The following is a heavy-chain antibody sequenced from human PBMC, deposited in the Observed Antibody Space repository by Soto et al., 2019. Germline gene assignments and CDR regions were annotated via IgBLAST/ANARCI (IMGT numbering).Heavy chain of an antibody. CDR1: GYTFTGYY. CDR3: ARGDSTDCSNGVCSFFYNHDMDV. D-gene: IGHD2-8*01. V-gene: IGHV1-2*02. Sequence: ASVKVSCKASGYTFTGYYMHWVRQAPGQGLEWMGWINPNSGGTNYAQKFQGRVTMTRDTSNSTASMELTRLTSDDTAIYYCARGDSTDCSNGVCSFFYNHDMDVWGQGTTVTVSS. CDR2: INPNSGGT. J-gene: IGHJ6*02.